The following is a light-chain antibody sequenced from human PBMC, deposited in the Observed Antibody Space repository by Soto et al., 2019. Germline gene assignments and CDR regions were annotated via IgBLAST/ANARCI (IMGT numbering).Light chain of an antibody. Sequence: EIVLTQSPGTVSLSPGERATLSCRASQSVRDNYLAWYQQKPGQAPSLLIYDSSTRATGFPDRFSGSGSGTDFTLTIIRLEPEDFAVYYCQQYDISPWTFGQGTKVDIK. CDR3: QQYDISPWT. CDR2: DSS. J-gene: IGKJ1*01. CDR1: QSVRDNY. V-gene: IGKV3-20*01.